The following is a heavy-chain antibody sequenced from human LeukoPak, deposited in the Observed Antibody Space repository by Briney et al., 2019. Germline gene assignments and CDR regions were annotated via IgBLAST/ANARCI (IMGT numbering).Heavy chain of an antibody. J-gene: IGHJ4*02. CDR1: GYTFTSYG. CDR3: AREDCSGGSCYLGDY. D-gene: IGHD2-15*01. Sequence: GASVKVSCKASGYTFTSYGFSWVRQAPGQGLEWMGWISTYNGNTKYAQKFQGRVTMTTDTSTSTVYMDLRGLGSDDTAVYYCAREDCSGGSCYLGDYWGQGTLVTVSS. CDR2: ISTYNGNT. V-gene: IGHV1-18*01.